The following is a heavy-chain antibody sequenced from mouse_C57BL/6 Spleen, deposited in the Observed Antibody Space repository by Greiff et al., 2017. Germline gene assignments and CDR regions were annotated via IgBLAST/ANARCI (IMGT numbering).Heavy chain of an antibody. CDR3: ARPDVYYGSSPYWYFDV. Sequence: EVKLVESGGGLVKPGGSLKLSCAASGFTFSSYTMSWVRQTPEKRLEWVATISGGGGNTYYPDSVKGRFTISRDNAKNTLYLQMSSLRSEDTALYYCARPDVYYGSSPYWYFDVWGTGTTVTVSS. CDR2: ISGGGGNT. J-gene: IGHJ1*03. D-gene: IGHD1-1*01. CDR1: GFTFSSYT. V-gene: IGHV5-9*01.